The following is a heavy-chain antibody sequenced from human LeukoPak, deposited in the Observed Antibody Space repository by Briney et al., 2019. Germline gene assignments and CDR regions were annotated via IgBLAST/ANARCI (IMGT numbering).Heavy chain of an antibody. CDR3: ATQDSSHY. J-gene: IGHJ4*02. CDR1: GDSVSSTNYY. V-gene: IGHV4-39*01. D-gene: IGHD3-22*01. CDR2: IRYSESA. Sequence: SETLSLTCTVSGDSVSSTNYYWGWIRQPPGRGLEWIASIRYSESAYYSPTLKSRATISVDTSKNQFSLRLRSLTATDTAVYYCATQDSSHYWGQGTLVTVSS.